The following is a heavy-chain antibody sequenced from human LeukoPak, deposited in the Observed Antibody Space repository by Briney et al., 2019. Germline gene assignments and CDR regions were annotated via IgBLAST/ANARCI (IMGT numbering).Heavy chain of an antibody. CDR3: ASGDSSGYYDFEGTLDY. CDR2: ISAYNGNT. V-gene: IGHV1-18*04. CDR1: GYTFTSYY. Sequence: ASVKVSCKASGYTFTSYYIHWVRQAPGQGLEWMGWISAYNGNTNYAQKLQGRVTMTTDTSTSTAYMELRSLRSDDTAVYYCASGDSSGYYDFEGTLDYWGQGTLVTVSS. D-gene: IGHD3-22*01. J-gene: IGHJ4*02.